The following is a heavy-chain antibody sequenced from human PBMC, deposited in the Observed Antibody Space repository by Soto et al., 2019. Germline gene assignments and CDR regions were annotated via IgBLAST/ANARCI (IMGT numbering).Heavy chain of an antibody. CDR1: GGTFSKYA. D-gene: IGHD3-22*01. CDR2: TIPMFGTS. Sequence: SVKVSCKASGGTFSKYAFSWVRQAPGQGLEWLGGTIPMFGTSNYAQKFQGRVAISADESTATVYMELSSLRSEDTAVYFCARPLRDRNYYYGMAVWGQGTTVTVSS. V-gene: IGHV1-69*13. CDR3: ARPLRDRNYYYGMAV. J-gene: IGHJ6*02.